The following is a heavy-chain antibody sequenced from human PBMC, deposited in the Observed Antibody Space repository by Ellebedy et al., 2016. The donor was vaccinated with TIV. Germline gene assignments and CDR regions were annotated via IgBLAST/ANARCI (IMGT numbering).Heavy chain of an antibody. J-gene: IGHJ4*02. V-gene: IGHV3-11*01. D-gene: IGHD2-8*01. CDR3: ARHLSLINFFDY. Sequence: PGGSLRLSCAASGFTFSDYYMSWIRQAPGKGLEWISYISSSGGIIYYADSVKGRFTISRDNAKNSLYLQMNSLRAEDTAVYYCARHLSLINFFDYWGQGTLVTVSS. CDR2: ISSSGGII. CDR1: GFTFSDYY.